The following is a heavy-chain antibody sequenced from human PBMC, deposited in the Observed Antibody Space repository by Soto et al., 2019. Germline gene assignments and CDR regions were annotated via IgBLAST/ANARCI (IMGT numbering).Heavy chain of an antibody. D-gene: IGHD3-9*01. Sequence: GGSLRLSCAASGFTFSSYAMSWVRQAPGKGLEWVSAISGSGGSTYYADSVKGRFTISRDNSKNTLYLQMNSLRAEDTAVYYCAKDKGVRYFDWLLEPFDYWGQGTLVTVSS. CDR3: AKDKGVRYFDWLLEPFDY. V-gene: IGHV3-23*01. CDR1: GFTFSSYA. J-gene: IGHJ4*02. CDR2: ISGSGGST.